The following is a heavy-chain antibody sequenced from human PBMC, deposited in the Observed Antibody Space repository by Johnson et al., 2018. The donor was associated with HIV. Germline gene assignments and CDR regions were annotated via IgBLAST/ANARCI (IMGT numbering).Heavy chain of an antibody. D-gene: IGHD6-13*01. CDR1: GFTFSSYA. V-gene: IGHV3-30*04. J-gene: IGHJ3*02. CDR3: ARDRSGSWYGADAFDI. CDR2: ISYDGSNK. Sequence: MQLVESGGGLVQPGRSLRLSCAASGFTFSSYAMHWVRQAPGKGLEWVAVISYDGSNKYYADSVKGRFTISRDNSKNTLYLQMNSLRAEDTAVYYCARDRSGSWYGADAFDIWGQGTMVTVSS.